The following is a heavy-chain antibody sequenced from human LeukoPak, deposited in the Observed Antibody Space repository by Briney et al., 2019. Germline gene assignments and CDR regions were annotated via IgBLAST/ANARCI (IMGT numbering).Heavy chain of an antibody. J-gene: IGHJ5*02. Sequence: SETLSLTCTVSGDSIRRYYWSWIRQPPGKGLEWIGHIDDSGSANRHPSLRSRVTISVDTSKNQFSLKLSSVTAADTAVYFCVRDRAYGSGKNWFDPWGQGTQVTVSS. V-gene: IGHV4-59*01. CDR3: VRDRAYGSGKNWFDP. D-gene: IGHD3-10*01. CDR2: IDDSGSA. CDR1: GDSIRRYY.